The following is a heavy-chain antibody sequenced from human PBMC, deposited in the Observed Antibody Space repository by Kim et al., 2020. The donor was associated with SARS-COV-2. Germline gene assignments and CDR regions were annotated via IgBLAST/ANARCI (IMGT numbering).Heavy chain of an antibody. J-gene: IGHJ5*02. CDR2: SEK. Sequence: SEKKYGDTVKGRFTISGDNAKNSLVLQMRSLSAEDTAIYYCARGGFYFGAWGQGMLVTVSS. CDR3: ARGGFYFGA. V-gene: IGHV3-7*03. D-gene: IGHD3-22*01.